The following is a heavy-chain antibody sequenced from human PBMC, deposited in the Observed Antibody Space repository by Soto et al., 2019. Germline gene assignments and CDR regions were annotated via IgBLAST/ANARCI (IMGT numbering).Heavy chain of an antibody. J-gene: IGHJ5*02. CDR1: GGSISSSSYY. CDR2: IYYSGST. V-gene: IGHV4-39*01. Sequence: QLQLQESGPGLVKPSETLSLTCTVSGGSISSSSYYWGWIRQPPGKGLEWIGSIYYSGSTYYNPSLKSRVTISVDTSKNQCSLKLSSVTAADTAVYYCARHISVWSGYPNWFDPWGQGTLVTVSS. CDR3: ARHISVWSGYPNWFDP. D-gene: IGHD3-3*01.